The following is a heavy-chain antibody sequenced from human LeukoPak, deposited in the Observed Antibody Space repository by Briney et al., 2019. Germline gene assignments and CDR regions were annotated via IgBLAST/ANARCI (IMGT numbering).Heavy chain of an antibody. CDR1: GGSISSYY. Sequence: SETLSLTCTVSGGSISSYYWSWIRQPPGKGLEWIGYIYYSGSTNYNPSLKSRVTISVDTSKNQFSLKLSSVTAADTAVYYCARKRSISSTSAGAFDIWGQGTMVTVSS. D-gene: IGHD2-2*01. CDR2: IYYSGST. J-gene: IGHJ3*02. V-gene: IGHV4-59*01. CDR3: ARKRSISSTSAGAFDI.